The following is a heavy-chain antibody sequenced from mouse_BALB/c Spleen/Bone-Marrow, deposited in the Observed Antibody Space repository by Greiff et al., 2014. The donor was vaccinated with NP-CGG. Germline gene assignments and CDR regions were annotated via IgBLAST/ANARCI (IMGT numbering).Heavy chain of an antibody. CDR1: GYTFTSYT. J-gene: IGHJ3*01. V-gene: IGHV1-4*02. CDR2: INPSSGYT. CDR3: ARLNYGSPFAY. D-gene: IGHD2-1*01. Sequence: QVQLQQPAAELARPGASVKMSCKASGYTFTSYTIHWVKQRPGQGLEWIGYINPSSGYTDYNQRFNDKTTLTTDKSSSTAYMQLSSLTSEDSAVYYCARLNYGSPFAYWGQGTLVTVSA.